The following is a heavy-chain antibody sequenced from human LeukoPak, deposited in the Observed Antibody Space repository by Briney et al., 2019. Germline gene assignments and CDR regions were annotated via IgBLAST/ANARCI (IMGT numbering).Heavy chain of an antibody. V-gene: IGHV3-21*01. J-gene: IGHJ4*02. Sequence: GGSLRLSCAASGFTFSTYSMNWVRQAPGKGLEWVSSISSSSSYIYYADSVKGRFTISRDNAENSLYLQMNSLRAEDTAVYYCARDRGPTSHISWGQGTLVTVSS. CDR2: ISSSSSYI. CDR3: ARDRGPTSHIS. CDR1: GFTFSTYS. D-gene: IGHD2-21*01.